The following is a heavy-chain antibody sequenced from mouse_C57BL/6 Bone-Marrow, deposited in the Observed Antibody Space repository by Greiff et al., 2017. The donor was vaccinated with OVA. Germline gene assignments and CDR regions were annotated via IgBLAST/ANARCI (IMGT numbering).Heavy chain of an antibody. CDR2: INPNNGGT. CDR3: ARAGRWLPTFDY. V-gene: IGHV1-26*01. CDR1: GYTFTDYY. J-gene: IGHJ2*01. D-gene: IGHD2-3*01. Sequence: EVQLQQSGPELVKPGASVKISCKAYGYTFTDYYMNWVKQSHGKSLEWIGNINPNNGGTTYNQKFKGKATLTVDKSSSTAYMELRSLTSGDSAVYYCARAGRWLPTFDYWGQGTTLTVSS.